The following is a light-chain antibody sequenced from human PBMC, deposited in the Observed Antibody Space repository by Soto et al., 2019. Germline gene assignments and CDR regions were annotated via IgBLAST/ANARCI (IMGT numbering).Light chain of an antibody. CDR1: QSVNNN. CDR2: GAS. CDR3: QQYNNWPLLT. V-gene: IGKV3-15*01. Sequence: EIIVTQSPATLSVAPGERATLSSRASQSVNNNLSWYQQKPGQAPRLLIYGASTRATGIPARLGGSGYGTVFTLTISSLQSEACAIYYCQQYNNWPLLTFGGGTQVEIK. J-gene: IGKJ4*01.